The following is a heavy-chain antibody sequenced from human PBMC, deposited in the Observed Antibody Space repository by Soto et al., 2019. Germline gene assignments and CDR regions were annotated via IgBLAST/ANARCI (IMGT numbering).Heavy chain of an antibody. J-gene: IGHJ4*02. D-gene: IGHD4-17*01. CDR2: ISAYNGNT. CDR3: ARDEYGDPGY. V-gene: IGHV1-18*01. CDR1: GYTFTSYG. Sequence: QVQLVQSGAEVKKPGASVKVSCKASGYTFTSYGISWVRQAPGQGLEWMGWISAYNGNTNYAQKLQGRVTRTAATSTSTAYMELRSLSSDATAVHCCARDEYGDPGYWGQGPLVTVSS.